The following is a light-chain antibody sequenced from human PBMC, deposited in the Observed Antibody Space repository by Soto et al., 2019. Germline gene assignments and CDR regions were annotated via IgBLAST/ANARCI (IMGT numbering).Light chain of an antibody. CDR1: SSDVGSYTL. CDR3: SSYAGSSWV. Sequence: QSALTQPASVSGSPRQSITISCTGTSSDVGSYTLVSWYQQHPGKAPKLMIYDVSKRPSGVPYRFSGSKSGNAASLTVSGLQGEDEADYYCSSYAGSSWVFGGGTKLTVL. J-gene: IGLJ3*02. CDR2: DVS. V-gene: IGLV2-14*02.